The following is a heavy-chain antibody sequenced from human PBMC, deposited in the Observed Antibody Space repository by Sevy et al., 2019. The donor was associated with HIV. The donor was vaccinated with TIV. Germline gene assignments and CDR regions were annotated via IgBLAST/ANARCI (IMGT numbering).Heavy chain of an antibody. CDR1: GGSINNPDFN. Sequence: SETLSLTCSVSGGSINNPDFNWSWVRQPPGRGLEWIGYVYYSGNTYYSPSLKTRASLSIDTSKNQFSLDLHSVTAADTAVYYSTRVRGTFGWSDPRGQGTLVTVSS. V-gene: IGHV4-30-4*01. CDR3: TRVRGTFGWSDP. CDR2: VYYSGNT. J-gene: IGHJ5*02. D-gene: IGHD3-10*01.